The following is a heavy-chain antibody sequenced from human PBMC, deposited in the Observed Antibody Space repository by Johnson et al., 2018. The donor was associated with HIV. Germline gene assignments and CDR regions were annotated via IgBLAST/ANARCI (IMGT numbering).Heavy chain of an antibody. D-gene: IGHD6-19*01. Sequence: QVQLVESGGGVVQAGRSLRLSCAASGFTFNSYATHWVRQAPGKGLEWVAVISYDGSDKYYADSVKGRFTISRDNSKNTLYLQMNSLRAEDTAVYYCARGIAVSNWVDIWGQGTMVTVSS. CDR3: ARGIAVSNWVDI. J-gene: IGHJ3*02. CDR1: GFTFNSYA. V-gene: IGHV3-30*04. CDR2: ISYDGSDK.